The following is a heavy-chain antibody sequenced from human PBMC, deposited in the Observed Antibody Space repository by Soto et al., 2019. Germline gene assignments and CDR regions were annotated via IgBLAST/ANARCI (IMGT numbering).Heavy chain of an antibody. CDR2: IIPIFGTA. CDR3: ARDEPRYDFWSVGGPYCYYGMDV. D-gene: IGHD3-3*01. J-gene: IGHJ6*02. Sequence: GASVKVSCKASGGTFSSYAISWVRQAPGQGLEWMGGIIPIFGTANYAQKFQGRVTITADESTSTAYMELSSLRSEDTAVYYCARDEPRYDFWSVGGPYCYYGMDVWGQGTTVTVSS. CDR1: GGTFSSYA. V-gene: IGHV1-69*13.